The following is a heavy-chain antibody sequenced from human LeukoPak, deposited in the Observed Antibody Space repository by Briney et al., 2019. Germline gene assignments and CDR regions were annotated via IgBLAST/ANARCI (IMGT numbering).Heavy chain of an antibody. CDR3: ARDFELLFYFDY. V-gene: IGHV4-39*07. CDR1: GGSISSSSYY. Sequence: PPETLSLTCTVSGGSISSSSYYWGWIRQPPGKGLEWIGSINYSGSTYYNPSLKSRVTISVDTSKNQFSLKLSSVTAADTAVYYCARDFELLFYFDYWGQGTLVTVSS. D-gene: IGHD1-26*01. CDR2: INYSGST. J-gene: IGHJ4*02.